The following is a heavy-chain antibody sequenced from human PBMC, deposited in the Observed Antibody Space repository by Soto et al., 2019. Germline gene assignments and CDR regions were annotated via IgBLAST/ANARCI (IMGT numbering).Heavy chain of an antibody. CDR2: ISHDGSQK. V-gene: IGHV3-30*03. J-gene: IGHJ5*02. CDR3: ARDRPVRARSGALSS. Sequence: QVQMVESGGGVLQPGKSLILSCVVSAFTFDHYGMHWVRQAPGKGLEWVALISHDGSQKHYPDSVKGRFIVSRDNSRNTLYLQMNSLTSEDTAVYYCARDRPVRARSGALSSWGQGTLVSVSS. CDR1: AFTFDHYG. D-gene: IGHD1-26*01.